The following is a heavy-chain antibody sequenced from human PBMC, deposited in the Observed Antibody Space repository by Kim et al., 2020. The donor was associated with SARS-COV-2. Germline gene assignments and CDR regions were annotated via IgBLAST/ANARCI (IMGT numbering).Heavy chain of an antibody. CDR2: IIPIFGTA. CDR3: ARGLTIEYSSSVTFGVAVY. V-gene: IGHV1-69*13. CDR1: GGTFSSYA. D-gene: IGHD6-6*01. J-gene: IGHJ4*02. Sequence: SVKVSCKASGGTFSSYAISWVRQAPGQGLEWMGGIIPIFGTANYAQKFQGRVTITADESTSTAYMELSSLRSEDTAVYYCARGLTIEYSSSVTFGVAVYWGPGALVTVSS.